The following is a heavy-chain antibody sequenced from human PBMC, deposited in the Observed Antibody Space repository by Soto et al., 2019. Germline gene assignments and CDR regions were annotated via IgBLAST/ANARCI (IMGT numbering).Heavy chain of an antibody. Sequence: SETLSLTCTVSGASISRYYWSWIRQPPGKGLEWIGYVHYSGSTSYNPSLKSRVTISIDMSKTHFSLKLTSVTAADTAVYYCARHPNAYFDYWGQGALVTV. CDR2: VHYSGST. V-gene: IGHV4-59*08. CDR1: GASISRYY. CDR3: ARHPNAYFDY. J-gene: IGHJ4*02.